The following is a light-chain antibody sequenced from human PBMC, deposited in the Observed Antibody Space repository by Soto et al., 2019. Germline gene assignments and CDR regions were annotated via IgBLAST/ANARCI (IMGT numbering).Light chain of an antibody. Sequence: EIVMTQSPATLSVSPGESATLSCRASPSVGSNLAWYQQKPGQSPRLLIYDASTRATGIPARFSGGGSGTEFTLTLDSLQSEDFAVYFCRQYNHWPSFGQGTKL. J-gene: IGKJ2*01. V-gene: IGKV3-15*01. CDR2: DAS. CDR3: RQYNHWPS. CDR1: PSVGSN.